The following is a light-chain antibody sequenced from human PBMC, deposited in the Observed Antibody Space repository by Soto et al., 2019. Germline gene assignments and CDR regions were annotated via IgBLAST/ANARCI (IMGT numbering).Light chain of an antibody. V-gene: IGLV1-51*01. CDR1: SSNIGNNY. J-gene: IGLJ2*01. Sequence: QSVLTQPPSVSAAPGQKVTISCSGRSSNIGNNYVSWYQQLTGTAPKLLIYDNNKRPSGIPDRFSGSKSGTSATLGITVLQTGDEADYYCGTCYSSLSAVVFGGGTKLTVL. CDR2: DNN. CDR3: GTCYSSLSAVV.